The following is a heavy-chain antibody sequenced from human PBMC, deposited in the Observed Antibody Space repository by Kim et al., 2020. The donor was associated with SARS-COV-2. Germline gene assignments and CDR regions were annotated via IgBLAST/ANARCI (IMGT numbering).Heavy chain of an antibody. J-gene: IGHJ4*02. CDR3: ARGWSPFYTGTPLYFDY. V-gene: IGHV4-34*01. D-gene: IGHD1-1*01. Sequence: SETLSLTCAVYGGSFSGYYWSWIRQPPGKGLEWIGEINHSGSTNYNPSLKSRVTISVDTSKNQFSLKLSSVTAADTAVYYCARGWSPFYTGTPLYFDYWGQGTLVTVSS. CDR2: INHSGST. CDR1: GGSFSGYY.